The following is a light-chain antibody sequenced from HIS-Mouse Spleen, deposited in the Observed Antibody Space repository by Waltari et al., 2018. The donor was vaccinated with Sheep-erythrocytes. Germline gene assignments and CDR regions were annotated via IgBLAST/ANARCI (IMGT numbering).Light chain of an antibody. J-gene: IGLJ3*02. Sequence: QSALTQPRSVSGSPGQSVTISCTGTSSDVGGYNYVSWYQQHPGKAPKLMIYDVSKRPSGVPDRFSGSIDSSSNSASLTISGLKTEDEADYYCQSYDSSNHGVFGGGTKLTVL. V-gene: IGLV2-11*01. CDR1: SSDVGGYNY. CDR2: DVS. CDR3: QSYDSSNHGV.